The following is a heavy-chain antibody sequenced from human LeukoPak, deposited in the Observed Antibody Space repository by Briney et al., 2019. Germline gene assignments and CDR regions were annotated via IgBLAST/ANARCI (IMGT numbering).Heavy chain of an antibody. CDR1: GFTFSSYW. J-gene: IGHJ6*02. V-gene: IGHV3-7*03. Sequence: GGSLRLSCAASGFTFSSYWMSWVRQAPGKGLEWVANIKQDGSEKYYVDSVKGRFTISRDNAKNSLYLQMNSLRAEDTAVYYCARFRIGSSSRTYYYYGMDVWGQGTTVTVSS. CDR3: ARFRIGSSSRTYYYYGMDV. CDR2: IKQDGSEK. D-gene: IGHD6-6*01.